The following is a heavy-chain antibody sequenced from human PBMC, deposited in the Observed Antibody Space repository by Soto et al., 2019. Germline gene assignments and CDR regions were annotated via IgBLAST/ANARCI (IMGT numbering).Heavy chain of an antibody. CDR2: ISPKSGGT. CDR3: ARPPGYISDWYYFDL. Sequence: QVQLVQSGAEVKKPGASVKVSCEGSGYTFIDYYMHWVRQAPGQGFEWMGRISPKSGGTNYAQKFQGRVTMTWDTSRNTAYMGLSSLMSEDTAVYYCARPPGYISDWYYFDLWGQGTLVTVSS. J-gene: IGHJ4*02. V-gene: IGHV1-2*02. CDR1: GYTFIDYY. D-gene: IGHD6-19*01.